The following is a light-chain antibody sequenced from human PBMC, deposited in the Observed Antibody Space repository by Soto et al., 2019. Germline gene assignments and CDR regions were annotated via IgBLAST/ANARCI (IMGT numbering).Light chain of an antibody. CDR2: ATS. V-gene: IGKV1-17*01. Sequence: IQMTQSPSSLSAPVGDRVTITCRASQGIRNDLAWYQQKPGKVPERLIYATSTLQSGVPSRFSGSGSGTEFTLTISSLQPEDFATYYCLQHNTYPLTFGGGTKVEIK. J-gene: IGKJ4*01. CDR3: LQHNTYPLT. CDR1: QGIRND.